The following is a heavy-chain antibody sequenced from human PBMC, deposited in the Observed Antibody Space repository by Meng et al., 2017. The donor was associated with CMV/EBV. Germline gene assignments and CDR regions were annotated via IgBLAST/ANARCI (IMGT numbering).Heavy chain of an antibody. V-gene: IGHV1-69*05. Sequence: SVQVSCKASGGTFSSYALNWVRQAPGQGLAWMGGIIPIFGTANYAQKFQGRVTITTDESTSTAYTELSSLRSEDTAVDYCARGREPAARLDYYGMDVWGQGTTVTVSS. CDR3: ARGREPAARLDYYGMDV. CDR2: IIPIFGTA. D-gene: IGHD2-2*01. CDR1: GGTFSSYA. J-gene: IGHJ6*02.